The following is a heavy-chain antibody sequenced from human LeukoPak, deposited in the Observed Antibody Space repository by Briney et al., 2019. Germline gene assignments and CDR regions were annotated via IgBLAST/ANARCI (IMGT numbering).Heavy chain of an antibody. Sequence: AGGSLRLSCTASGFTFSNFAMHWGRQAPGTGLEWVAVISYDGSRTDYTVSVNGRFTISRDNSKNTLYLQMNSLRTEDTAVYYCATAPLYSSSWYFRGYFDDWGQGTLVTVSS. CDR3: ATAPLYSSSWYFRGYFDD. D-gene: IGHD6-13*01. CDR1: GFTFSNFA. J-gene: IGHJ4*02. V-gene: IGHV3-30*04. CDR2: ISYDGSRT.